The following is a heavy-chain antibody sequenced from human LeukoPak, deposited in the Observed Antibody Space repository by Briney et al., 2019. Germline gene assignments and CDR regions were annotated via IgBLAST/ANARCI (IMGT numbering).Heavy chain of an antibody. Sequence: GGSLRLSCAASGFTFSSYWMHWVRQAPGKGLVWVSRINSDGSSTSYADSVKGRFTISRDNSKNTLYLQMNSLRAEDTAVYYCAKVGYYDILTGYYYYFDYWGQGTLVTVSS. J-gene: IGHJ4*02. D-gene: IGHD3-9*01. CDR1: GFTFSSYW. CDR3: AKVGYYDILTGYYYYFDY. V-gene: IGHV3-74*01. CDR2: INSDGSST.